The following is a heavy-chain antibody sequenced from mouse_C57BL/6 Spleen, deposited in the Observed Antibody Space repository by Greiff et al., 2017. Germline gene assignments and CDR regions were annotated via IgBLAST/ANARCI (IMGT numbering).Heavy chain of an antibody. V-gene: IGHV1-47*01. CDR3: ARRGGKGGPLDY. CDR2: FHPYNDDT. Sequence: VKLQESGAELVKPGASVKMSCKASGYTFTTYPIEWMKQNHGKSLEWIGNFHPYNDDTKYNEKFKGKATLTVEKSSSTVYLELSRLTSDDSAVYYCARRGGKGGPLDYWGQGTTLTVSS. D-gene: IGHD1-1*02. J-gene: IGHJ2*01. CDR1: GYTFTTYP.